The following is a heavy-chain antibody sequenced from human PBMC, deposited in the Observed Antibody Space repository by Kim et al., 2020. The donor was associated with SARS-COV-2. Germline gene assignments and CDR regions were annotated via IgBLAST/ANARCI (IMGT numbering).Heavy chain of an antibody. D-gene: IGHD6-6*01. Sequence: SVKVSCKASGGTFSSYAISWVRQAPGQGLEWMGGIIPIFGTANYAQKFQGRVTITADESTSTAYMELSSLRSEDTAVYYCARPQGLAEYYYYYGMDVWGQGTTVTVSS. V-gene: IGHV1-69*13. CDR1: GGTFSSYA. CDR2: IIPIFGTA. CDR3: ARPQGLAEYYYYYGMDV. J-gene: IGHJ6*02.